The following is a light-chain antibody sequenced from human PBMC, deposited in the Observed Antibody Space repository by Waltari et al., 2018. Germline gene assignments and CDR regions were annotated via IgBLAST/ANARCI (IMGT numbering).Light chain of an antibody. J-gene: IGKJ2*01. V-gene: IGKV3-20*01. CDR2: DAS. CDR3: QQYGPSYT. Sequence: VLTQSPGTLSLSPGDQATPSCRASQPVSSSYLAWYQQIPGRAPRLLIYDASNRATGIPDRFIAGGSGTEFTLTITRLEPEDVAVYYCQQYGPSYTFGQGTKLEI. CDR1: QPVSSSY.